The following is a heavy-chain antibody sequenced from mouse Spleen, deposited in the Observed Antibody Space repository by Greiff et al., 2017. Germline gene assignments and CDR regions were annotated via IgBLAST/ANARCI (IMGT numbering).Heavy chain of an antibody. Sequence: LMESMAALVRPGASVKLSCTASGFNIKNTSMHWVEQRPDQGLAWIGRIDPANGNTKYAPKFQGKATITADTSSNTAYLQLSSLTYEDTAIYYCARSSLLRWFDYWGQGTTLTVSS. CDR2: IDPANGNT. CDR1: GFNIKNTS. D-gene: IGHD2-4*01. CDR3: ARSSLLRWFDY. V-gene: IGHV14-3*01. J-gene: IGHJ2*01.